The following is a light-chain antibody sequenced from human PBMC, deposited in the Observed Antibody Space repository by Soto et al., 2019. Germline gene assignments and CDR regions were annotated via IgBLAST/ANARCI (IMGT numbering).Light chain of an antibody. Sequence: QAVVTQPPSVSGAPGQRVTIPCTGRSSNIGADYDVHWYQHLPGTAPKLLIYGNNNRPSGVPDRFSGSKSGTSASLAITGLQAEDEADYYCQSYDSSLRGVVFGGGTKVTVL. V-gene: IGLV1-40*01. J-gene: IGLJ2*01. CDR2: GNN. CDR3: QSYDSSLRGVV. CDR1: SSNIGADYD.